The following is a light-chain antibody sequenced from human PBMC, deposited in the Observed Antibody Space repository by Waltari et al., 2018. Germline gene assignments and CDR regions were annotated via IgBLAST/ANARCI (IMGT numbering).Light chain of an antibody. Sequence: QSALTQPASVSGSPGQSLTISCSGPDSDVGAYDFVSWYQQHPGKAPHLIIYEVSNRPSGISNRFSASKSGNTASLPISGLQAEDEADYYCSSYTTSSAPGVFGTGTRVTVL. J-gene: IGLJ1*01. CDR2: EVS. CDR3: SSYTTSSAPGV. CDR1: DSDVGAYDF. V-gene: IGLV2-14*01.